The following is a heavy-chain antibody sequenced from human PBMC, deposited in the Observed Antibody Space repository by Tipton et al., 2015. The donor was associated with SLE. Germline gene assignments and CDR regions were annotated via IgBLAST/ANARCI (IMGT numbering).Heavy chain of an antibody. CDR3: ARAPTSRLDY. CDR1: GFTFSDYG. V-gene: IGHV3-33*01. D-gene: IGHD1-1*01. CDR2: IWYDGSNK. J-gene: IGHJ4*02. Sequence: SLRLSCVASGFTFSDYGMHWVRQAPGKGLEWVAIIWYDGSNKYYADSVKGRFTISRDNSKNTLYLQMNSLRLEDTAVYYCARAPTSRLDYWGQGTLVTVSS.